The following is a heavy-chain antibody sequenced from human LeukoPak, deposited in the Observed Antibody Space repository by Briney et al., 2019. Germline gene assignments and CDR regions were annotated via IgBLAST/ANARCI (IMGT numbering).Heavy chain of an antibody. J-gene: IGHJ4*02. CDR3: ARAPPLWRSYRY. CDR1: GGSFSGYY. V-gene: IGHV4-34*01. D-gene: IGHD1-26*01. Sequence: PSETLSLTCAVYGGSFSGYYWSWIRQPPGKGLEWIGEINHSGSTNYNPSLKSRVTISVDTSKNQFSLKLSSVTAADTAVYYCARAPPLWRSYRYWGQGTLVTVSS. CDR2: INHSGST.